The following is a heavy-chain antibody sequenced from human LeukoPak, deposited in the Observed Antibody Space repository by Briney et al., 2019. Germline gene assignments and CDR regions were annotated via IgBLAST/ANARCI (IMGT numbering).Heavy chain of an antibody. J-gene: IGHJ2*01. CDR3: VRDHDPNAHWYFDL. CDR2: INDDGSTT. Sequence: GGSLRLSCAASGFTFSNYWMQWVRQAPGKGLVWVSRINDDGSTTSYADSVKGRFTISRDNAKNTLYLQMYSLRAEDTAVYYCVRDHDPNAHWYFDLWGRGTLVAVSS. V-gene: IGHV3-74*01. CDR1: GFTFSNYW.